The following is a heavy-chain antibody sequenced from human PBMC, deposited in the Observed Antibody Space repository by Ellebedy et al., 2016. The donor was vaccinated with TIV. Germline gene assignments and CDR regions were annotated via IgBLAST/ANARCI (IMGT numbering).Heavy chain of an antibody. D-gene: IGHD6-13*01. V-gene: IGHV3-23*01. J-gene: IGHJ4*02. CDR2: VSGSGGST. Sequence: GESLKISXAASGFTFSSYAMSWVRQAPGKGLEWVSGVSGSGGSTYYADSVKGRFTISRDNSKNTLYLQMNSLRAEDTAVYYCAKGGKQLALFDYWGQGTLVTVSS. CDR3: AKGGKQLALFDY. CDR1: GFTFSSYA.